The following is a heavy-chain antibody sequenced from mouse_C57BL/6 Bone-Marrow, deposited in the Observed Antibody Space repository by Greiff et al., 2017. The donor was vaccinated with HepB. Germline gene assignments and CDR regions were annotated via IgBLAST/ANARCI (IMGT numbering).Heavy chain of an antibody. CDR3: ARLSYFDY. J-gene: IGHJ2*01. Sequence: VQLQQSGAALVRPGTSWKMSCQASGYTFTKYWIGWAKQRKGQGLEWIGDIYPGGRYTNYNEQFQGKATLTADTSSSTAYMQFSSLTSEDSAIYYCARLSYFDYWGQGTTLTVSS. V-gene: IGHV1-63*01. CDR2: IYPGGRYT. CDR1: GYTFTKYW.